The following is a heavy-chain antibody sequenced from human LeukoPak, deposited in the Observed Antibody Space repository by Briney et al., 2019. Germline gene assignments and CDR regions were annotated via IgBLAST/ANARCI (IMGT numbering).Heavy chain of an antibody. CDR2: IKEDGGEK. CDR3: ARDRTRPYY. CDR1: GXTXSSYW. D-gene: IGHD3/OR15-3a*01. Sequence: AXXGXTXSSYWMXWVRQAAGKGLEWVANIKEDGGEKYYVDSVKGRFTISRDNAKNSLYLQMNSLRAEDTAVYYCARDRTRPYYWGQGTLVTVSS. J-gene: IGHJ4*02. V-gene: IGHV3-7*01.